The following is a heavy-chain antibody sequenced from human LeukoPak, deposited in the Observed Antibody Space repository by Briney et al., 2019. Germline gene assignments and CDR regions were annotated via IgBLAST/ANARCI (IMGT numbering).Heavy chain of an antibody. J-gene: IGHJ4*02. CDR1: GFTFSSYG. V-gene: IGHV3-30*18. CDR2: ISYDGSNK. D-gene: IGHD3-22*01. Sequence: SGGSLRLSSAASGFTFSSYGMHWVRQAPGKGLEWVAVISYDGSNKYYADSVKGRFTISRDNSKNTLYLQMNSLRAEDTAVYYCAKGSYYDSSGYYYGRDWGQGTLVTVSS. CDR3: AKGSYYDSSGYYYGRD.